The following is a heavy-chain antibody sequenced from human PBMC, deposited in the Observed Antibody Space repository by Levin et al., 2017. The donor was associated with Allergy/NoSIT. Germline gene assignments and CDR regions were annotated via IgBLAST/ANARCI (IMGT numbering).Heavy chain of an antibody. V-gene: IGHV4-31*03. CDR1: GDSIISGHYY. CDR2: SYYSGTA. Sequence: SCTVSGDSIISGHYYWSWIRQPPGKGLEWIGHSYYSGTAYYNPSLTSRLPISVEKSQNQFSLKLSPVTAADPAVYYCARVRNAGGRGWFDSWGQGTLVTVSS. CDR3: ARVRNAGGRGWFDS. D-gene: IGHD2-8*02. J-gene: IGHJ5*01.